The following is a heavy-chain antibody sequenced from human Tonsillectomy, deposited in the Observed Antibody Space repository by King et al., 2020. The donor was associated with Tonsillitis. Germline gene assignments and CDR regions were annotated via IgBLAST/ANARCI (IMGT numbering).Heavy chain of an antibody. V-gene: IGHV1-18*04. Sequence: QLVQSGGEVKKPGASVKVSCKASGYTFTSYGISWVRQAPGQGLEWMGWISTYNGNTNYAQKLQGRVTMTTDTSTSTAYMELRSLRFDDTAVYYCARGSHDYGAYFGADYWGQGTLVTVSS. J-gene: IGHJ4*02. CDR2: ISTYNGNT. CDR1: GYTFTSYG. CDR3: ARGSHDYGAYFGADY. D-gene: IGHD4-17*01.